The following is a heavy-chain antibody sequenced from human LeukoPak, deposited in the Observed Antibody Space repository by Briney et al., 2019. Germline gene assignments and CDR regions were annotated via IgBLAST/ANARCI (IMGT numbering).Heavy chain of an antibody. J-gene: IGHJ4*02. CDR1: GYTFTSYA. Sequence: ASVTDSCKPSGYTFTSYAIHWVRPAPGQRLEWMGWINGGNGNTKYSQRFQGRVTFTRDTSASTAYMELSSLRSEDTAVYYCARIYYDILTGYFKYFDYWGQGTLVIVPS. CDR2: INGGNGNT. CDR3: ARIYYDILTGYFKYFDY. D-gene: IGHD3-9*01. V-gene: IGHV1-3*01.